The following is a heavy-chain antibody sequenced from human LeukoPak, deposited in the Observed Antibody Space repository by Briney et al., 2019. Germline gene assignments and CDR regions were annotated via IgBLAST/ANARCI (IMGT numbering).Heavy chain of an antibody. D-gene: IGHD6-13*01. V-gene: IGHV1-3*01. CDR1: GYTFTSYA. Sequence: ASVKVSCKASGYTFTSYAMHWVRQAPGQRLEWMGWINAGNGNTKYSQKFQGRVTITRDTSASTAYMELSSLRSEDTAVYYCARASLKGQRQLVRFDYWGQGTLVTVSS. CDR2: INAGNGNT. CDR3: ARASLKGQRQLVRFDY. J-gene: IGHJ4*02.